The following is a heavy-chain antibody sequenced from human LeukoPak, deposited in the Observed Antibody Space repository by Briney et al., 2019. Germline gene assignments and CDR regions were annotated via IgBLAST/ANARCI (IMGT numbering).Heavy chain of an antibody. Sequence: SETLSLTCAVYGGSFSGYYWSWIRQPPGKGLEWIGEINHSGSTNYNPSLKSRVTISVDTSKNQFSLELSSVTAADTAVYYCARGRCSGGSCYSGRYFDYWGQGTLVTVSS. D-gene: IGHD2-15*01. CDR1: GGSFSGYY. CDR2: INHSGST. J-gene: IGHJ4*02. V-gene: IGHV4-34*01. CDR3: ARGRCSGGSCYSGRYFDY.